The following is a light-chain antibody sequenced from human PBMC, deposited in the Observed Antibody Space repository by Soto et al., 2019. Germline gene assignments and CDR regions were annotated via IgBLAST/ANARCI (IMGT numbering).Light chain of an antibody. J-gene: IGKJ4*01. CDR1: QTVNNN. V-gene: IGKV3-15*01. CDR2: STF. Sequence: EIVMTQSPATLSVSPGERATLSCRASQTVNNNLAWYQQKVGQAPRLLIYSTFNRATGVPARFSGSGSGTDFTLTISSLQSEDFAFYYCQQYNNCPLSFGGGTKVEIK. CDR3: QQYNNCPLS.